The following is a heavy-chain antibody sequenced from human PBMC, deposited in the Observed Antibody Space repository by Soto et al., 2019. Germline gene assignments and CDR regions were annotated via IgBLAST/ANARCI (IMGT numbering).Heavy chain of an antibody. J-gene: IGHJ4*02. D-gene: IGHD2-21*01. CDR2: ISGSGGST. CDR1: GFPFSSYA. V-gene: IGHV3-23*01. CDR3: ARAANRRIPFDY. Sequence: EVQLLESGGGLVQPGGSLGLSCAASGFPFSSYAMTWVRQAPGKGLEWVSLISGSGGSTYYADSVKGRFTISRDNSRDTLYLQMNSLRAEDTAVYYCARAANRRIPFDYWGQGTLVTVSS.